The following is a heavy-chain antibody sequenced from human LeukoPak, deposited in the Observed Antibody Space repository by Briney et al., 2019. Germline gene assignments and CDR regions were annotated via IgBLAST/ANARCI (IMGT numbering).Heavy chain of an antibody. CDR3: XXXXXSARLPDFDY. CDR1: GFTFSSYS. Sequence: GGSLRLSCAASGFTFSSYSMNWVRQAPGKGLEWVSSISSSSSYIYYADSVKGRFTISRDNAKNSLYLQMNSLRAEDTAVYYCXXXXXSARLPDFDYWGQGTLVTVSS. D-gene: IGHD2-21*02. CDR2: ISSSSSYI. J-gene: IGHJ4*02. V-gene: IGHV3-21*01.